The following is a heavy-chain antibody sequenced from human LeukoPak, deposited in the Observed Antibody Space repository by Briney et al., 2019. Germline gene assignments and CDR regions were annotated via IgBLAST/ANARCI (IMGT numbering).Heavy chain of an antibody. CDR2: ISGSGGST. CDR1: GFTFSSYA. V-gene: IGHV3-23*01. J-gene: IGHJ4*02. Sequence: PGGSLRLSCAASGFTFSSYAMSWVRQAPGKGLEWVSAISGSGGSTYYADSVKGRFTISRDNSKNTLYLQMNSLRAEDTAVYYCAKGSAVAGTLAPFDYWGQGTLVTVSS. D-gene: IGHD6-19*01. CDR3: AKGSAVAGTLAPFDY.